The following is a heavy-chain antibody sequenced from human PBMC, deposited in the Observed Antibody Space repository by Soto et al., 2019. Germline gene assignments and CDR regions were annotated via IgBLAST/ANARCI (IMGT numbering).Heavy chain of an antibody. V-gene: IGHV4-4*02. D-gene: IGHD3-3*01. Sequence: SETLSLTCAVSGGSISSSNWWSWVRQPPGKGLEWIGEIYHSGSTNYNPSLKSRVTISVDKSKNQFSLKLSSVTAADTAVYYCARIKYYGPIPITIFGVVTPPPHLHVFDYWGQGTLVTVSS. CDR2: IYHSGST. J-gene: IGHJ4*02. CDR3: ARIKYYGPIPITIFGVVTPPPHLHVFDY. CDR1: GGSISSSNW.